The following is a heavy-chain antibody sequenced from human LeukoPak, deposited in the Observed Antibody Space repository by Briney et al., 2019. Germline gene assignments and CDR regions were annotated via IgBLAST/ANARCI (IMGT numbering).Heavy chain of an antibody. D-gene: IGHD3-10*01. CDR1: GYTFTSYY. Sequence: ASVKVSCKASGYTFTSYYMHWVRQAPGQGLEWMGIINPSGGSTSYAQKFQGRVTMTRDTSTDTAYMELSSLRSEDTAVYYCARAPRITMVRGVIYWFDPWGQGTLVTVSS. V-gene: IGHV1-46*01. CDR2: INPSGGST. J-gene: IGHJ5*02. CDR3: ARAPRITMVRGVIYWFDP.